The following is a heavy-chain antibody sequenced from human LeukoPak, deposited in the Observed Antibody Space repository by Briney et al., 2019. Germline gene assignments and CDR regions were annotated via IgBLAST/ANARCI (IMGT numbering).Heavy chain of an antibody. CDR2: INPNSGGT. CDR3: AREGTPYYYDSSGYYRYYYYGMDV. CDR1: GYTFTGYY. V-gene: IGHV1-2*06. D-gene: IGHD3-22*01. Sequence: ASVKVSCKASGYTFTGYYMHWVRQAPGQGLEWMGRINPNSGGTNYAQKFQGRVTITADESTSTAYMELSSLRSEDTAVYYCAREGTPYYYDSSGYYRYYYYGMDVWGQGTTVTVSS. J-gene: IGHJ6*02.